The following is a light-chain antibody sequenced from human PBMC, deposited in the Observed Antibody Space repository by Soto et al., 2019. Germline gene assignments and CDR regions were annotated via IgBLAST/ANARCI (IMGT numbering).Light chain of an antibody. J-gene: IGLJ3*02. V-gene: IGLV2-8*01. CDR3: TSYVGSDIWV. CDR1: SSDVGAYKY. Sequence: QSALTQPPSASGSPGQSVTISCTGTSSDVGAYKYVSWYQQYPGKAPTLMIYEVSKRPSGVPDRVSGSKSGNTASLTVSGLQAEDEADYYCTSYVGSDIWVFGGGTQLTVL. CDR2: EVS.